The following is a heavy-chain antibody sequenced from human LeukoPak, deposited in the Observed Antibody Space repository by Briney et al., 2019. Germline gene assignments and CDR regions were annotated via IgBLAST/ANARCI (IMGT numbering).Heavy chain of an antibody. Sequence: GGSLRLSCAAPGFSFSSYSMNWVRQAPGKGLEWVAAISTTSGNIYYADSVKGRFTISRDNAKNSLYLQMNSLRAEDTAVYYCAELGITMIGGVWGKGTTVTISS. CDR1: GFSFSSYS. D-gene: IGHD3-10*02. V-gene: IGHV3-21*01. J-gene: IGHJ6*04. CDR2: ISTTSGNI. CDR3: AELGITMIGGV.